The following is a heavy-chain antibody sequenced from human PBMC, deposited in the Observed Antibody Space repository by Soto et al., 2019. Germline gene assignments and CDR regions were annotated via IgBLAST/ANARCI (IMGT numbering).Heavy chain of an antibody. CDR1: GGTFSTYT. CDR3: AKGSTAMTYFDY. J-gene: IGHJ4*02. V-gene: IGHV1-69*02. CDR2: IIPIIGII. Sequence: SVKVSCKASGGTFSTYTITWVRQAPGQGLEWMGRIIPIIGIINYAQKFQGRVTISADKFTGTAYMELTGLRSEDTAVYYCAKGSTAMTYFDYWGQGTLVTVSS. D-gene: IGHD5-18*01.